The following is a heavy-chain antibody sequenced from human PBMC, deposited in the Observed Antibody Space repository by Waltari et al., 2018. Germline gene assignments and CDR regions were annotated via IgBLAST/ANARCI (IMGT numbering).Heavy chain of an antibody. Sequence: EVQLVQSGAEVKKPGESLKISCKGSGYSFTSYWIGWVRQMPGKGLEWMGISYPGDSDTRYGPSCQGQVTISADKSISTAYLQWSSLKASDTAMYYCARTMKDSGSYTDAFDIWGQGTMVTVSS. V-gene: IGHV5-51*01. CDR1: GYSFTSYW. CDR2: SYPGDSDT. J-gene: IGHJ3*02. CDR3: ARTMKDSGSYTDAFDI. D-gene: IGHD1-26*01.